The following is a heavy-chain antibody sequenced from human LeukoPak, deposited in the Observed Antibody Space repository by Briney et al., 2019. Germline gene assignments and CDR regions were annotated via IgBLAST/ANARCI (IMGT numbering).Heavy chain of an antibody. CDR2: INPNSGGT. V-gene: IGHV1-2*02. Sequence: ASVRVSCRASGYTFTTYYIHWVRQAPGQGLEWMGWINPNSGGTNYAQKFQGRVTMTRDTSISTAYMELSRLRSDDTAVYYCARSSEVLWFGESSTGSYWGQGTLVTVSS. J-gene: IGHJ4*02. D-gene: IGHD3-10*01. CDR3: ARSSEVLWFGESSTGSY. CDR1: GYTFTTYY.